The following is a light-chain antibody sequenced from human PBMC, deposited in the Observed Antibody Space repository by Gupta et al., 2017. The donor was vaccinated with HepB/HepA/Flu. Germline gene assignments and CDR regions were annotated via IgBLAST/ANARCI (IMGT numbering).Light chain of an antibody. CDR2: RNN. J-gene: IGLJ1*01. CDR1: SSNIGSNY. V-gene: IGLV1-47*01. Sequence: QSVPTQPPSASGTPGPRVTISCSGSSSNIGSNYVYWYQQVPGTAPKLLIYRNNQRHSGVPDRFSGSKSGTAAALSISGLRAEDEADYYCATGDDSRSGYVFGNGTNVTVL. CDR3: ATGDDSRSGYV.